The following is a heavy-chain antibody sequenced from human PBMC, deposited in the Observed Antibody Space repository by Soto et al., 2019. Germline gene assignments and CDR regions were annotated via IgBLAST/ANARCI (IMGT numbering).Heavy chain of an antibody. Sequence: XEILSLTFTVYGCSMSSYYWSWIRQPAGKGLEWIGRIYTSGSTNYNPSLKSRVTMSVDTSKNQFSLKLSSVTAADTAVYYCAREYSSSWYGWFDPWGQGTLVTVSS. V-gene: IGHV4-4*07. CDR1: GCSMSSYY. CDR2: IYTSGST. D-gene: IGHD6-13*01. CDR3: AREYSSSWYGWFDP. J-gene: IGHJ5*02.